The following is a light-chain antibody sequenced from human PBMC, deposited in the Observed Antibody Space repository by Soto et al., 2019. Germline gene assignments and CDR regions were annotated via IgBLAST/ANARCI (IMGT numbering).Light chain of an antibody. CDR3: QQRSNWPRIT. CDR2: DAS. J-gene: IGKJ5*01. V-gene: IGKV3-11*01. Sequence: EIVLTQSPATLSLSPGETATLSCRASQSVGSHLAWYQQKPGQAPRLLIYDASNRATGIPARFSGSGSGTDFTLTISSLEPQDLAVYYCQQRSNWPRITFGQGTRLEIK. CDR1: QSVGSH.